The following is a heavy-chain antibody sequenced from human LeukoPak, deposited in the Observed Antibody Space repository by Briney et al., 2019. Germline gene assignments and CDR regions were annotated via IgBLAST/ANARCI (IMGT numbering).Heavy chain of an antibody. Sequence: SETLSLTCTVSGGSISSNCWSWIRQPPGKGLEWIGYICDSGTTKYNPSVKSRVTISVDTSKNQFSLKLSSVTAVDTAVYYCARDSNYVHQSYYYYYMDVWGKGTTVTISS. CDR3: ARDSNYVHQSYYYYYMDV. CDR2: ICDSGTT. D-gene: IGHD4-11*01. CDR1: GGSISSNC. V-gene: IGHV4-59*01. J-gene: IGHJ6*03.